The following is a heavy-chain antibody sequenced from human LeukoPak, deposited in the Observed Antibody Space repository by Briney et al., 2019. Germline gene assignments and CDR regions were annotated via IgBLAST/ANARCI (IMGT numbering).Heavy chain of an antibody. J-gene: IGHJ4*02. CDR2: INPNSGGT. CDR1: GYTLTGYY. CDR3: ARQGHYYDSSGYQTLPFDY. V-gene: IGHV1-2*02. D-gene: IGHD3-22*01. Sequence: ASVKVSCKASGYTLTGYYMHWVRQAPGQGLEWMGWINPNSGGTNYVQKFQGRVTMTRDTSISTAYMELSRLRSDDTAVYYCARQGHYYDSSGYQTLPFDYWGQGTLVTVSS.